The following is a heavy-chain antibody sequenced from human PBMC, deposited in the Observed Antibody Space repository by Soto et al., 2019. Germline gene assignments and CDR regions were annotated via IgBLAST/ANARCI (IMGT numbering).Heavy chain of an antibody. J-gene: IGHJ6*03. V-gene: IGHV4-59*08. Sequence: SETLSLTCTVSGGSISSYYWSWIRQPPGKGLEWIGYIYYSGSTNYNPSLKSRVTISVDRSKNQFSLKLSSVTAADTAVYYCSRQKESWQLVGLYYYYMYVWGKGTTVTVSS. D-gene: IGHD6-6*01. CDR3: SRQKESWQLVGLYYYYMYV. CDR1: GGSISSYY. CDR2: IYYSGST.